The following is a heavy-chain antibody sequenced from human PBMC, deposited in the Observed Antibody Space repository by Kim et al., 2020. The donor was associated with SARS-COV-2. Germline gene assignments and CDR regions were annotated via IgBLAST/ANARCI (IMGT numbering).Heavy chain of an antibody. CDR3: ARAGVGATPDAFDI. CDR1: GFTFSSYA. Sequence: GGSLRLSCAASGFTFSSYAMHWVRQAPGKGLEWVAVISYDGSNKYYADSVKGRFTISRDNSKNTLYLQMNSLRAEDTAVYYCARAGVGATPDAFDIWGQGTMVTVSS. CDR2: ISYDGSNK. V-gene: IGHV3-30-3*01. J-gene: IGHJ3*02. D-gene: IGHD1-26*01.